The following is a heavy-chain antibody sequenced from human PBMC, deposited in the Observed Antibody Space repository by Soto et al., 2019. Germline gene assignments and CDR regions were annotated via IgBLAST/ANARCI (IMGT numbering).Heavy chain of an antibody. CDR3: ARQYYFGSGSYYTRLFDF. J-gene: IGHJ4*02. D-gene: IGHD3-10*01. CDR1: GGSISSSSYY. V-gene: IGHV4-39*01. CDR2: IYYSGNT. Sequence: SETLSLTCTVSGGSISSSSYYWGWIRQPPGKGLEWIGSIYYSGNTYYNPSLKSRVTISVDTAKNQFSLKLSSVTAADTAVYYCARQYYFGSGSYYTRLFDFWGQETLVTVSS.